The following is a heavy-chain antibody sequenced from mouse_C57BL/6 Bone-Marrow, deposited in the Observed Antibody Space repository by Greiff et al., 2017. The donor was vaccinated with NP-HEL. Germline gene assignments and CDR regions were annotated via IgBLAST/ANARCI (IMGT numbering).Heavy chain of an antibody. V-gene: IGHV5-12*01. CDR2: ISNGGGST. Sequence: EVMLVESGGGLVQPGGSLKLSCAASGFTFSDYYMYWVRQTPEKRLEWVAYISNGGGSTYYPDTVKGRFTISRDNAKNTLYLQMSRLKSEDTAMYYCARQITTVVEDWYCDVWGTGTTVTVSS. CDR3: ARQITTVVEDWYCDV. CDR1: GFTFSDYY. D-gene: IGHD1-1*01. J-gene: IGHJ1*03.